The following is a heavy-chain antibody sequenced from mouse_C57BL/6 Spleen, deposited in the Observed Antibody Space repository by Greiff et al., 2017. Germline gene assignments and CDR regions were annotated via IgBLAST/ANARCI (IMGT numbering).Heavy chain of an antibody. Sequence: QVQLQQPGTELVKPGASVKLSCKASGYTFTSYWMHWVKQRPGQGLEWIGNINPSNGGTNYNEKFKSKATLTVDKSSSTAYMQLSSLTSEDSAVYYCARGGNFTFYWYVDVWGTGTTGTVSS. V-gene: IGHV1-53*01. CDR2: INPSNGGT. J-gene: IGHJ1*03. D-gene: IGHD2-1*01. CDR1: GYTFTSYW. CDR3: ARGGNFTFYWYVDV.